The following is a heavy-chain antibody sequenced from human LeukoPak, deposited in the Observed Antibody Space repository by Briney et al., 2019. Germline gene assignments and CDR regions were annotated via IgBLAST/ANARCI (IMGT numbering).Heavy chain of an antibody. V-gene: IGHV4-38-2*01. D-gene: IGHD4-11*01. J-gene: IGHJ5*02. CDR2: IYHSGST. CDR3: ARLRGSPGYSNH. CDR1: GYSISSGYY. Sequence: PSETLSLTCAVSGYSISSGYYWGWIRQPPGKGLEWIGSIYHSGSTYYNPSLKSRVTISVDTSKNQFSLKLSSVTAADTAVYYCARLRGSPGYSNHWGPGTMVIVSS.